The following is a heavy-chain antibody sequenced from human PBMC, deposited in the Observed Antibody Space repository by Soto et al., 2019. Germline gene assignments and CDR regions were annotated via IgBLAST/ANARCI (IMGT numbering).Heavy chain of an antibody. CDR2: ISHSGTS. V-gene: IGHV4-4*02. Sequence: QVQLQESGPGLVKPSGTLSLTCAVSGGSISSSHWWTWVRQSPGKGLEYIGEISHSGTSNSNPSLKSRVTLSVDRSTNHFSLTLPSVTAADTAVYYCARVVLSITRGAFDAWGQGTPVIVSS. J-gene: IGHJ3*01. D-gene: IGHD1-20*01. CDR1: GGSISSSHW. CDR3: ARVVLSITRGAFDA.